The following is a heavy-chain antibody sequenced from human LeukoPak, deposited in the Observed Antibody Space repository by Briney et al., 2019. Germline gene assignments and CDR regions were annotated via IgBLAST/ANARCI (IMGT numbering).Heavy chain of an antibody. CDR2: IYYSGST. Sequence: SQTLSLTCTVSGGSISSGSFYWSWIRQHPGKGLEWIGYIYYSGSTYYNPSLKSRVTISVDTSKNQFSLRLSSVTAADTAVYYCATHYDSSGYYYLFSFDYWGQGTLVTVSS. V-gene: IGHV4-31*03. D-gene: IGHD3-22*01. CDR3: ATHYDSSGYYYLFSFDY. J-gene: IGHJ4*02. CDR1: GGSISSGSFY.